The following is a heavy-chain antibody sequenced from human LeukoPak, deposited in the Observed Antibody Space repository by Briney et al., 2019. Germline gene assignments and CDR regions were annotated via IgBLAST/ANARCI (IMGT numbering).Heavy chain of an antibody. V-gene: IGHV3-33*06. D-gene: IGHD6-19*01. Sequence: GGSLRLSXAASGFTFSSYGMHWVCQAPGKGLEWVAVIWYDGSNKYYADSVKGRFTISRDNSKNTLYLQMNSLRAEDTAVYYCAKDASSGWPYYFDYWGQGTLVTVSS. J-gene: IGHJ4*02. CDR1: GFTFSSYG. CDR2: IWYDGSNK. CDR3: AKDASSGWPYYFDY.